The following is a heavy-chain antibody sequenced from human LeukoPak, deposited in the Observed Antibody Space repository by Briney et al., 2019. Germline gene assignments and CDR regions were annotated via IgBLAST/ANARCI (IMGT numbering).Heavy chain of an antibody. Sequence: GGSLRLSCVASGFTSGNYWMHWVRQAPGKGPEWVSRIDDDGTDTHYAVSVKGRFTISRDNAKNTLYLQMNSLRGEDTAVYYCARGMLSSAGYHWYYDMDVWGKGAMVTVSS. CDR3: ARGMLSSAGYHWYYDMDV. J-gene: IGHJ6*03. V-gene: IGHV3-74*01. D-gene: IGHD3-3*01. CDR1: GFTSGNYW. CDR2: IDDDGTDT.